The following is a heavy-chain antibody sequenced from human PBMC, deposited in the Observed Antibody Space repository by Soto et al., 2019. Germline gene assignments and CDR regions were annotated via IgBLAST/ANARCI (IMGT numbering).Heavy chain of an antibody. CDR2: INWNSGSI. CDR1: GFTFDDYA. D-gene: IGHD3-10*01. Sequence: GGSLRLSCAASGFTFDDYAMHWVRQAPGKGLEWVSGINWNSGSIGYADSVKGRFTISRDNAKTSLYLQMNSLRAEDTALYYCAKDRGSGSYAAKYYYYGMDGWGQGNTVTVSS. V-gene: IGHV3-9*01. CDR3: AKDRGSGSYAAKYYYYGMDG. J-gene: IGHJ6*02.